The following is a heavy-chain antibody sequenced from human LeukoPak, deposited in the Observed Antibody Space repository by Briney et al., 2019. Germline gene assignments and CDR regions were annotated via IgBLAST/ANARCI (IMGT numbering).Heavy chain of an antibody. Sequence: GGSLRLSCAASGFTFIDYYMSWIRQAPGKGLEWVAYISTTSGFTKYADSVRGRFAISRDNAKNSLYLQMNSLRAEDTAVYYCARASLQLDYWGQGTLVTVSS. CDR1: GFTFIDYY. CDR2: ISTTSGFT. CDR3: ARASLQLDY. V-gene: IGHV3-11*05. D-gene: IGHD1-1*01. J-gene: IGHJ4*02.